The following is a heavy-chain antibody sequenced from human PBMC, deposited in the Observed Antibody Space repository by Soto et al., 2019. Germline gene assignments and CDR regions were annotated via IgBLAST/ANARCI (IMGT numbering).Heavy chain of an antibody. D-gene: IGHD1-26*01. V-gene: IGHV3-33*01. CDR1: GFTFSTYG. Sequence: GSVRLSCAASGFTFSTYGMHWVLQAPGKGLEWVAVIWYDGSNKYYADSVKGRFTISRDSSKNTLYLQMNSLRAEDTAVYYCARDPIVGATGCDYWGRGTLVTVSS. J-gene: IGHJ4*02. CDR2: IWYDGSNK. CDR3: ARDPIVGATGCDY.